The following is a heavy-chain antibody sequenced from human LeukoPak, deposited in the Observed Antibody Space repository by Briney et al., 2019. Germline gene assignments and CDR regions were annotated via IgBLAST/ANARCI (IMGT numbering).Heavy chain of an antibody. CDR3: ATSSNAYNDH. CDR1: GFTFSGFS. V-gene: IGHV3-73*01. CDR2: IRDKANNYAT. Sequence: GGSLRLSCAASGFTFSGFSLHWVRQASGKGLEWVGRIRDKANNYATTYAASVRGRFTISRDDSKNTAYLQMNSLKTEDTALYYCATSSNAYNDHWGQGTLVTVSS. J-gene: IGHJ4*02. D-gene: IGHD5-24*01.